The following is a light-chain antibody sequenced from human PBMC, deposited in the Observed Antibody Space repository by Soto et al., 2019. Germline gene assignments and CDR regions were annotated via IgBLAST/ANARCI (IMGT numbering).Light chain of an antibody. Sequence: ENVLTQSPGTLSLSPGERATLSCRASQSVSNNYLAWYQRKPGQAPRPLIYGASSRVPGIPDRFSGGGSGKDFTLTISRLEPEDLAVYYCQQYGSIPWTFGQGTKVEIK. V-gene: IGKV3-20*01. CDR1: QSVSNNY. CDR3: QQYGSIPWT. CDR2: GAS. J-gene: IGKJ1*01.